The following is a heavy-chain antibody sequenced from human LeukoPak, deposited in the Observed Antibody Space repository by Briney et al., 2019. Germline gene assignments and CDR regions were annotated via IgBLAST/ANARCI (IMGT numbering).Heavy chain of an antibody. Sequence: GGSLRLSCAASGFTFSSYSMNWVRQAPGKGLEWVSSISSSSSYIYYADSVKGRFTISRDNAKNSLYLQMTSLRAEDTAVYYCARAYEYCSGGSCSGFDYWGQGTLVTVSS. CDR3: ARAYEYCSGGSCSGFDY. J-gene: IGHJ4*02. V-gene: IGHV3-21*01. CDR1: GFTFSSYS. D-gene: IGHD2-15*01. CDR2: ISSSSSYI.